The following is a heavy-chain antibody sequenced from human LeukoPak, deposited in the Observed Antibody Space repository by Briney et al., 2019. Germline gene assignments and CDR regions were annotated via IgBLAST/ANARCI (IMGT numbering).Heavy chain of an antibody. CDR3: STGIGTNDW. V-gene: IGHV3-15*01. CDR1: GLTFSNAW. J-gene: IGHJ4*02. Sequence: KTGESLRLSCAVSGLTFSNAWMTWVRQAPGKGLEWVGRITTKSDGGTTDYAAPVRDRFTITRDDSKSTLHLQMDSLKTEDTALYYCSTGIGTNDWWGRGTLVIVSS. CDR2: ITTKSDGGTT. D-gene: IGHD1-1*01.